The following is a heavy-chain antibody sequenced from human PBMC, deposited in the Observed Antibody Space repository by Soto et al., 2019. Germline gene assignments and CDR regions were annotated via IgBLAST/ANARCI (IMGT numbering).Heavy chain of an antibody. J-gene: IGHJ4*02. V-gene: IGHV5-51*01. CDR1: GYSFTNYW. CDR3: ARHATTPAAAGLYYFDY. D-gene: IGHD6-13*01. CDR2: IYPGDSDT. Sequence: PGESLKISCQGSGYSFTNYWIGWVRQMPGKGLEWMGIIYPGDSDTRYSPSFQGQVTISADKSISTAYLQWSSLKASDTAMYYCARHATTPAAAGLYYFDYWGQGTLVTVSS.